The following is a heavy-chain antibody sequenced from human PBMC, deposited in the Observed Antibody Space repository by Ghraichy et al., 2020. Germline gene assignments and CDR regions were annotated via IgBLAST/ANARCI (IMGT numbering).Heavy chain of an antibody. CDR1: GFTFSSYA. CDR3: AKLTVITMVRGVMPLNFDY. CDR2: ISGSGGST. Sequence: GESLNISCAASGFTFSSYAMSWVRQAPGKGLEWVSAISGSGGSTYYADSVKGRFTISRDNFKNTLYLQMNSLRAEDTAVYYCAKLTVITMVRGVMPLNFDYWGQGTLVTVSS. J-gene: IGHJ4*02. V-gene: IGHV3-23*01. D-gene: IGHD3-10*01.